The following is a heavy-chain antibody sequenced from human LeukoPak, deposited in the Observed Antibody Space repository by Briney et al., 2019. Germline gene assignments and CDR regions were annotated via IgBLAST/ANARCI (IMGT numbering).Heavy chain of an antibody. CDR2: IIPIFDTT. Sequence: ASVKVSCKASGGTFSSYAIIWVGQAPGQGLEWMGGIIPIFDTTNYAQKFQGRVSITADKSTSTAYMELSSLRSEDTALYYCARAAYGEGPDYYYMDVWGKGTTVTISS. D-gene: IGHD4-17*01. V-gene: IGHV1-69*06. CDR3: ARAAYGEGPDYYYMDV. J-gene: IGHJ6*03. CDR1: GGTFSSYA.